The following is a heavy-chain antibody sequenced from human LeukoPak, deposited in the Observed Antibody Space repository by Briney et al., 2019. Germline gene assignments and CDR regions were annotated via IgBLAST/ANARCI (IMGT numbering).Heavy chain of an antibody. CDR3: ARYLGSHIAAAWDNQDDY. V-gene: IGHV7-4-1*02. Sequence: GASVKVSCKASGYTFTSYAMNWVRQAPGQGLEWMGWINTNTGNPTYAQGFTGRFVFSLDTSVSTAYLQISSLKAEDTAVYYCARYLGSHIAAAWDNQDDYWGQGTLVTVSS. CDR1: GYTFTSYA. D-gene: IGHD6-13*01. CDR2: INTNTGNP. J-gene: IGHJ4*02.